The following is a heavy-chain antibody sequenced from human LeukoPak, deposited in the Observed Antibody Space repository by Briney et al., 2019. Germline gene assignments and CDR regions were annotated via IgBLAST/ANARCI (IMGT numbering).Heavy chain of an antibody. CDR2: ISHSGST. V-gene: IGHV4-34*01. CDR3: VTYYYGSSAPKRNY. CDR1: GGSFSDYF. D-gene: IGHD3-22*01. J-gene: IGHJ4*02. Sequence: KPSETLSLTCAVYGGSFSDYFWSWIRQPPGKGLEWLGEISHSGSTTYNPSLRSRVTISGDTSKKQFSLKLSSVTAADTAVYYCVTYYYGSSAPKRNYWGQGILVTVSS.